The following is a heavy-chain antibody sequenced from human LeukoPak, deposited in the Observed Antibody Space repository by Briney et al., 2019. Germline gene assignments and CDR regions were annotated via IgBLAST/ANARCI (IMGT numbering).Heavy chain of an antibody. CDR1: GYRFTSYW. D-gene: IGHD5-18*01. V-gene: IGHV5-51*01. J-gene: IGHJ3*02. CDR2: IYPSYSDT. CDR3: ARPKGTAMVTAAFEI. Sequence: GEPLKISCKGSGYRFTSYWIGWVRQMPGKGLECLGIIYPSYSDTRNSPSFQGQVTISGDKSISTASLHWSSLKASDTAMYYCARPKGTAMVTAAFEIWGQGTMVTVSS.